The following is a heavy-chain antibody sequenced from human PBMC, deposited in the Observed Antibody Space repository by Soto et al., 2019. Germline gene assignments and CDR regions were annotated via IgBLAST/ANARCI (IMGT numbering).Heavy chain of an antibody. CDR1: GFTFSDYW. D-gene: IGHD2-21*01. CDR3: TRDLNHDCGP. J-gene: IGHJ5*02. Sequence: EVHLVESGGALVQPGGPLRLSCAASGFTFSDYWMTWVRQTPGKGLEGVANMNPDGSEQYYLDSVKGRFTISRDNAKNSLYLQMNTLRGEDTAVYYCTRDLNHDCGPWGQGTQVIVSS. CDR2: MNPDGSEQ. V-gene: IGHV3-7*04.